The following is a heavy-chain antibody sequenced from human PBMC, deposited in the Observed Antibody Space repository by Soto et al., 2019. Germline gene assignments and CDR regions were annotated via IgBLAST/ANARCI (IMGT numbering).Heavy chain of an antibody. Sequence: GASVKVSCKASGYTFTSYAISWVRQAPGQGLEWMGGIIPIFGTANYAQKFQGRVTITADESTSTAYMELSSLRSEDTAVYYCARSAAYCGGDCYPNYYYGMDVWGQGTTVTVLL. J-gene: IGHJ6*02. V-gene: IGHV1-69*13. CDR3: ARSAAYCGGDCYPNYYYGMDV. CDR2: IIPIFGTA. D-gene: IGHD2-21*02. CDR1: GYTFTSYA.